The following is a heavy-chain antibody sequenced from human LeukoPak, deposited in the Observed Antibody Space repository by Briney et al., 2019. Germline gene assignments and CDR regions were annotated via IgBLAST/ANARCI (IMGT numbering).Heavy chain of an antibody. CDR2: ISAYNGNT. J-gene: IGHJ4*02. V-gene: IGHV1-18*04. Sequence: ASVKVSCKASGYTFTGYYMHWVRQAPGQGLEWMGWISAYNGNTNYAQKLQGRVTMTTDTSTSTAYMELRSLRSDDTAVYYCARGVIETVVVPAAIPGEFDYWGQGTLVTVSS. CDR1: GYTFTGYY. CDR3: ARGVIETVVVPAAIPGEFDY. D-gene: IGHD2-2*02.